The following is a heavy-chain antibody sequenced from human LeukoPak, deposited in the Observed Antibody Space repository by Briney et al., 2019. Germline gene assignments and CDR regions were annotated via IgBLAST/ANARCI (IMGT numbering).Heavy chain of an antibody. CDR3: ARGGQLWLHLDY. D-gene: IGHD5-18*01. J-gene: IGHJ4*02. V-gene: IGHV4-59*01. CDR1: GGSISSYY. Sequence: PSETLSLTCTVSGGSISSYYWSWIRQPPGKGLEWIGYIYYSGSTNYNPSLKGRVTISVDTSKNQFSLKLSSVTAADTAVYYCARGGQLWLHLDYWGQGTLVTVSS. CDR2: IYYSGST.